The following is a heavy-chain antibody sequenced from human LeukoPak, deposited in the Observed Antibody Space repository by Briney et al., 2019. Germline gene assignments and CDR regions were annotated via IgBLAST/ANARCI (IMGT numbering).Heavy chain of an antibody. CDR1: GGSISSYY. J-gene: IGHJ6*03. D-gene: IGHD6-13*01. V-gene: IGHV4-4*07. CDR2: IYTSGST. Sequence: SETLSLTCTVSGGSISSYYWSWIRQPAGKGLEWIGRIYTSGSTNYNPSLKSRVTMSVDTSKNQFSLKLSSVTAADTAVYYCARETSSSWYWSYYYMDVWGKGTTVTISS. CDR3: ARETSSSWYWSYYYMDV.